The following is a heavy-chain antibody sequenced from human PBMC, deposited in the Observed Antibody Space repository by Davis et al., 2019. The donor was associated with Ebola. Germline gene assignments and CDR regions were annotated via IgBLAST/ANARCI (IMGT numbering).Heavy chain of an antibody. V-gene: IGHV1-18*01. CDR3: ARGLLDHDDYAGWGLDV. CDR1: GYIFPSYG. CDR2: ITPYNGRA. J-gene: IGHJ6*02. D-gene: IGHD3-16*01. Sequence: ASVKVSCKASGYIFPSYGIGWVRQAPGQGLEWMGWITPYNGRANYGQKFQGRVTMTTDTSTTSAYMELRSLTSDDTAVYYCARGLLDHDDYAGWGLDVWGQGTTVTVSS.